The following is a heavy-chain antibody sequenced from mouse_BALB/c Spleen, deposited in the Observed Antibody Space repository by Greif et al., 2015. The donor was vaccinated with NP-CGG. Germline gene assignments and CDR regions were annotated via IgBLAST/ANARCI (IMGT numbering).Heavy chain of an antibody. Sequence: VQLQQSGAELAKPGASVKMSCKASGYTFTSYWMHWVKQRPGQGLEWIGYINPSTGYTEYNQKFKDKATLTADKSSSTAYMQLSSLTSEDSAVYYCARRFDGYYDYWGQGTTLTVSS. CDR2: INPSTGYT. CDR3: ARRFDGYYDY. V-gene: IGHV1-7*01. D-gene: IGHD2-3*01. J-gene: IGHJ2*01. CDR1: GYTFTSYW.